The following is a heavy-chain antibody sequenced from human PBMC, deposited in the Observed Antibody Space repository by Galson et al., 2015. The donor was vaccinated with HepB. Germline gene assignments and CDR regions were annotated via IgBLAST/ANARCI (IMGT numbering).Heavy chain of an antibody. D-gene: IGHD5-24*01. V-gene: IGHV3-23*01. CDR2: TSGSGGST. CDR1: GFTFSRYG. CDR3: AIAYEMDTLFLGYDAFDI. J-gene: IGHJ3*02. Sequence: SLRLSCAVSGFTFSRYGMSWVRQAPGEGLEWVSGTSGSGGSTYYADSGKGRFTISRDKSKNKLYLQMNSLRADDTAVYYCAIAYEMDTLFLGYDAFDIRGQGTMVTVSS.